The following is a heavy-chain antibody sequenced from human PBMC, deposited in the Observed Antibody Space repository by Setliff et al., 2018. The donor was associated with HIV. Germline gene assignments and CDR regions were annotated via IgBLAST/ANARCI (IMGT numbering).Heavy chain of an antibody. Sequence: SETLSLTCTVSGGFISSSSYYWGWIRQPPGKGLEWIGHIYTGGTTNYNPSLKSRVSISADMSKNHFSLKLRSVTAADTAVYWCAREDSSYHYFDSWGQGMLVTVSS. CDR1: GGFISSSSYY. D-gene: IGHD3-22*01. J-gene: IGHJ4*02. CDR3: AREDSSYHYFDS. CDR2: IYTGGTT. V-gene: IGHV4-39*02.